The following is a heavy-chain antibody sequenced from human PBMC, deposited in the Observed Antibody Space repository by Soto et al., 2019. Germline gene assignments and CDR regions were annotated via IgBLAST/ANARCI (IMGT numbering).Heavy chain of an antibody. D-gene: IGHD3-3*01. V-gene: IGHV3-48*02. CDR3: AREAASGSDL. CDR2: ISTSGTTM. J-gene: IGHJ5*02. CDR1: GFIFNDYS. Sequence: EVQLVQSGGGSVQPGGSLRLSCTASGFIFNDYSMNWVRQAPGKGLEWVSYISTSGTTMYYADSVKGRFTISRDNAKKSLFLQMTSLRDDDTGVYFCAREAASGSDLWGQGTQVSVSS.